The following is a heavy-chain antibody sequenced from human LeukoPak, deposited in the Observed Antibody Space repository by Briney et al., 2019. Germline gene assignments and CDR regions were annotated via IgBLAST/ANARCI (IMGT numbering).Heavy chain of an antibody. J-gene: IGHJ4*02. CDR3: ARSIAVADYFDY. V-gene: IGHV5-51*01. D-gene: IGHD6-19*01. CDR2: IYPGDSDT. Sequence: PGGSLRLSCAASGFTFSSYAMSWVRQAPGKGLEWMGIIYPGDSDTRYSPPFQGQVTISADKSISTAYLQWSSLKASDTAMYYCARSIAVADYFDYWGQGTLVTVSS. CDR1: GFTFSSYA.